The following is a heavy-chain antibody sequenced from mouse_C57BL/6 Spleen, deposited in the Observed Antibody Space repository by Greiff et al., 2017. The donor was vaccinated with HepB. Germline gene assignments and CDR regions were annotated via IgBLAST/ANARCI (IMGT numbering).Heavy chain of an antibody. V-gene: IGHV1-50*01. CDR3: ASFDTTVVATRAMDY. J-gene: IGHJ4*01. CDR2: IDPSDSYT. CDR1: GYTFTSYW. Sequence: QVQLQQPGAELVKPGASVKLSCKASGYTFTSYWMQWVKQRPGQGLEWIGEIDPSDSYTNYNQKFKGKATLTVDTSSNTAYMQLSSLTSEDSAVYYCASFDTTVVATRAMDYWGQGTSVTVSS. D-gene: IGHD1-1*01.